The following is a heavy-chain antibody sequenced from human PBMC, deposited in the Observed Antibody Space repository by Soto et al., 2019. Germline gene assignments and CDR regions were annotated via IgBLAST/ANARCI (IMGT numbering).Heavy chain of an antibody. D-gene: IGHD2-8*01. J-gene: IGHJ6*02. CDR1: GGSISSSSYY. CDR3: ARNGVPGWTYYYYGMDV. CDR2: IYYSGST. Sequence: QLQLQESGPGLVKPSETLSLTCTVSGGSISSSSYYWGWIRQPPGKGLEWIGSIYYSGSTYYNPSLKSRVTISVDTSKNQFSLKLSSVTAADTAVYYCARNGVPGWTYYYYGMDVWGQGTTVTVSS. V-gene: IGHV4-39*01.